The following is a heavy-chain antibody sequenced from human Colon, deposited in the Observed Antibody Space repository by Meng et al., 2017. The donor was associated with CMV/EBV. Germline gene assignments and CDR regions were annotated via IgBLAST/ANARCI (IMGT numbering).Heavy chain of an antibody. CDR2: INPGGGVIDPNGGST. J-gene: IGHJ4*02. CDR3: AREKGIVGASQYYFDS. CDR1: GYTFTSYY. V-gene: IGHV1-46*01. D-gene: IGHD1-26*01. Sequence: ASVKVSCKTSGYTFTSYYLHWVRQAPGQGLEWMAVINPGGGVIDPNGGSTSSAQTFQGRVTMSRDTSTSTVYLELSSLTSEDTAVYYCAREKGIVGASQYYFDSWGQGTLVTVSS.